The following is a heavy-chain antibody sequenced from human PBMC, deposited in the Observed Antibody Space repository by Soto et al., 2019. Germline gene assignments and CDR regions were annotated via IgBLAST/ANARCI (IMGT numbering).Heavy chain of an antibody. V-gene: IGHV1-2*04. CDR2: INPNSGGT. CDR1: GYTFTGYY. J-gene: IGHJ6*03. Sequence: GASVKVSCKASGYTFTGYYMHWVRQAPGQGLELMGWINPNSGGTNYAQKFQGWVTMTRDTSISTAYMELSRLRSDDTAVYYCVRSPRAKGAYYYYMDVWGKGTTVTVSS. CDR3: VRSPRAKGAYYYYMDV.